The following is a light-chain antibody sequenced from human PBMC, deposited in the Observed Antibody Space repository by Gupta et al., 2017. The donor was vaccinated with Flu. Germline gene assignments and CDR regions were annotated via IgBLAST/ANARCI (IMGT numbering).Light chain of an antibody. V-gene: IGLV1-47*01. Sequence: VTISCSGSSSNIGSNYVYWYQQFPGTAPNLLISRSDQRPSGVPDRFSGSKSGTSASLAISGLRSEDEADYYCAAWDDSLSGYVVFGGGTKLTVL. CDR3: AAWDDSLSGYVV. J-gene: IGLJ2*01. CDR2: RSD. CDR1: SSNIGSNY.